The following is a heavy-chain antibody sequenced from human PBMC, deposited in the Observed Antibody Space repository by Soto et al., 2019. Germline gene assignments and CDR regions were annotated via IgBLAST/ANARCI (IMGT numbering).Heavy chain of an antibody. D-gene: IGHD1-26*01. Sequence: ASVKVSCKASGYTFTYYAMHWVRQAPGQRLEWMEWINAGNGNAKYSQKFQGRVTITRDTSASTAYMELSSLRSEDTAVYYCAGGDSGSYYNFDYWGQGTLVTVSS. J-gene: IGHJ4*02. CDR3: AGGDSGSYYNFDY. V-gene: IGHV1-3*01. CDR1: GYTFTYYA. CDR2: INAGNGNA.